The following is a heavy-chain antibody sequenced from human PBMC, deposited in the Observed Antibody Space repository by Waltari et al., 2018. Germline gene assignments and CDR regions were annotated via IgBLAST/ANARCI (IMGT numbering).Heavy chain of an antibody. CDR1: GGTFSSHA. CDR2: IIAIFGTA. Sequence: QVQLVQSGAEVKKPASSVKVSCKASGGTFSSHAISWVRQAPGQGLGWMGGIIAIFGTANDAQKFQGRGTITADESTSTAYMELSSLRSEDTAVYYCASEVFYSSSSVSGYWGQGTLVTVSS. CDR3: ASEVFYSSSSVSGY. J-gene: IGHJ4*02. V-gene: IGHV1-69*12. D-gene: IGHD6-6*01.